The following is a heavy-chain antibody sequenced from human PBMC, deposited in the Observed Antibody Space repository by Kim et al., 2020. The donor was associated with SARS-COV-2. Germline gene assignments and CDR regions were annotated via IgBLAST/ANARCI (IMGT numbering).Heavy chain of an antibody. V-gene: IGHV1-3*01. J-gene: IGHJ4*02. D-gene: IGHD3-3*02. CDR1: GYTFTTYA. Sequence: ASVKVSCKASGYTFTTYAMHWVRQAPGQRLEWMGWINAGNGNTKYSQKFQGRVTIPRDTSASTAYMELSSLRSEDTAVYYCARSPAISAFNDYWGQGTLVTVPS. CDR2: INAGNGNT. CDR3: ARSPAISAFNDY.